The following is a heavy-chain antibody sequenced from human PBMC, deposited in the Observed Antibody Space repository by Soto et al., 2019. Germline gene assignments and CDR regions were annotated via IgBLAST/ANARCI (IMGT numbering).Heavy chain of an antibody. Sequence: GGSLRLSCAASGFTFSSDAMSWVRQAPGKGLEWVSAISGSGGSTYYADSVKGRLTISRDNSKNTLYLQMNSLRAEDTAVYYCAKTRGGELLISFRLVYYFDYWGQGTLVTVSS. CDR1: GFTFSSDA. V-gene: IGHV3-23*01. CDR2: ISGSGGST. J-gene: IGHJ4*02. D-gene: IGHD1-26*01. CDR3: AKTRGGELLISFRLVYYFDY.